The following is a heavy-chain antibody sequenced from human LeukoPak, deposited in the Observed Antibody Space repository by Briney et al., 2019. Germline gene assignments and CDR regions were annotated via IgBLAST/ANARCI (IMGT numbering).Heavy chain of an antibody. CDR1: GFTFSSYS. V-gene: IGHV3-7*02. J-gene: IGHJ4*02. Sequence: GGTLRLSCVASGFTFSSYSMQWVRHAPGRGLEWVANIKQDGNDKHYVDSVKGRFTISRDNSKNTLYLQMNSLRAEDTAVYYCASRPYYGDYSFDYWGQGTLVTVSS. CDR3: ASRPYYGDYSFDY. D-gene: IGHD4-17*01. CDR2: IKQDGNDK.